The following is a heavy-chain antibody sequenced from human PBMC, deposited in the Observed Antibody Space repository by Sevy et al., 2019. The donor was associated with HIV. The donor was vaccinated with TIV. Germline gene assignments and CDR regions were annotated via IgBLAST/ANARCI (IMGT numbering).Heavy chain of an antibody. Sequence: SETLSLTCNVSGGSIRSGRYYWSWIRQPAGKGLEWIGRIYIRGTTNYNPSLKSRITISVDTSKSQFSLKLSSVTATDTAVYYCARELSDYGMDVWGQGTTVTVSS. CDR1: GGSIRSGRYY. CDR3: ARELSDYGMDV. J-gene: IGHJ6*02. CDR2: IYIRGTT. V-gene: IGHV4-61*02.